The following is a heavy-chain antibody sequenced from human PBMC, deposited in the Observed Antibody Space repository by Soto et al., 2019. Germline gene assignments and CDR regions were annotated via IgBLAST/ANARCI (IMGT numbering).Heavy chain of an antibody. CDR2: INPNSGGT. Sequence: GASVKVSCKASGYTFTGYYMHWVRQAPGQGLEWMGWINPNSGGTNYAQKFQGRVTMTRDTSISTAYMELSRLRSDDTAVYYCVREPKALDIVVVVAGYYYYGMDVWGQGTTVTVSS. D-gene: IGHD2-15*01. J-gene: IGHJ6*02. CDR1: GYTFTGYY. CDR3: VREPKALDIVVVVAGYYYYGMDV. V-gene: IGHV1-2*02.